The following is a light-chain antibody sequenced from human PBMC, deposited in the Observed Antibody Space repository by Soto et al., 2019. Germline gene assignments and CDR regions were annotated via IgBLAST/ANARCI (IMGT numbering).Light chain of an antibody. Sequence: QSALTQPASVSGSPGQSITISCTGTSSDVGGYNYVSWYQQHPGRAPKLIIYDVTNRPPGISNRFSGSKSGNTASLTISGLQTEDEADYYCISFTSRHIYVFGTGTKVTV. J-gene: IGLJ1*01. CDR1: SSDVGGYNY. CDR2: DVT. V-gene: IGLV2-14*03. CDR3: ISFTSRHIYV.